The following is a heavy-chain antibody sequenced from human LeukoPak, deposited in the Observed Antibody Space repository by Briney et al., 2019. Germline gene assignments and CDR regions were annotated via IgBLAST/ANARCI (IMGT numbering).Heavy chain of an antibody. V-gene: IGHV1-69*06. CDR2: INPIFGTA. D-gene: IGHD3-9*01. J-gene: IGHJ5*02. Sequence: SVKVSCQASGGTFSSYAISWVRQAPAQGLEWMGGINPIFGTANHAQKFQGRVTITADKSTSTAYMELSSLRSEDTAVYYCAREPSFYDILTGYSNKWWFDPWGQGTLVTVSS. CDR1: GGTFSSYA. CDR3: AREPSFYDILTGYSNKWWFDP.